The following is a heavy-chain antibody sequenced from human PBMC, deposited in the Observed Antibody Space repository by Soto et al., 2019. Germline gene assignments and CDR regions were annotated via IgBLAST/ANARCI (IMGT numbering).Heavy chain of an antibody. CDR3: AKSVGTYGDNTERAERFDP. J-gene: IGHJ5*02. D-gene: IGHD4-17*01. CDR1: GIIFNNYA. V-gene: IGHV3-23*01. CDR2: ITDAGGRT. Sequence: GGSLRLSCAASGIIFNNYAMSWVRQAPGKGLEWVSVITDAGGRTYYAASAQGRFTISRDTSKNTLYLQMHSLRAEDTAIYYCAKSVGTYGDNTERAERFDPWGQGTLVTVSS.